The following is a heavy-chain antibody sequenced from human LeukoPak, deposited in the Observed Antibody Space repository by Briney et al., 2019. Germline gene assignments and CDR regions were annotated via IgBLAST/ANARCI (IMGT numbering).Heavy chain of an antibody. CDR3: ARQRIFAY. V-gene: IGHV1-2*02. Sequence: SVTVPHQASGYTFTCHYVLWVRPAPGQGLEWMGWINPNNGGTHYAQKFKGRVTMTSDTSISTAYMELSRLTSDDTAVYYCARQRIFAYWGQGTLVTVSS. CDR2: INPNNGGT. J-gene: IGHJ4*02. CDR1: GYTFTCHY.